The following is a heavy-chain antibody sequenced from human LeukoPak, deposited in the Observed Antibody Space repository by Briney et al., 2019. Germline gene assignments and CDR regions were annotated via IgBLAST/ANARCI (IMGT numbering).Heavy chain of an antibody. CDR3: ARAGVVTNPNSYWYFDL. D-gene: IGHD3-3*01. Sequence: KPSETLSLTCTVSGGSIRSYYWSWIRQPPGKGLEWIGYIYDSGSTNYSPSLESRVTISVDTSKNQFSLKLNSVTAADTAVYYCARAGVVTNPNSYWYFDLWGRGTLVTVSS. CDR1: GGSIRSYY. V-gene: IGHV4-59*13. J-gene: IGHJ2*01. CDR2: IYDSGST.